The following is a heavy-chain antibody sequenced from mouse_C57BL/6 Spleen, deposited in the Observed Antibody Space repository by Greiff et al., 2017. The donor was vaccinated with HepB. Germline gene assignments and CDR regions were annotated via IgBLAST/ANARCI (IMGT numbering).Heavy chain of an antibody. CDR2: INPYNGGT. J-gene: IGHJ4*01. CDR3: ARGGLRRGYAMDY. CDR1: GYTFTDYY. V-gene: IGHV1-19*01. D-gene: IGHD3-1*01. Sequence: EVQLQQSGPVLVKPGASVKMSCKASGYTFTDYYMNWVKQSHGKSLEWIGVINPYNGGTSYNQKFKGKATLTVDKSSSTAYMELNSLTSEDSAVYYCARGGLRRGYAMDYWGQGTSVTVSS.